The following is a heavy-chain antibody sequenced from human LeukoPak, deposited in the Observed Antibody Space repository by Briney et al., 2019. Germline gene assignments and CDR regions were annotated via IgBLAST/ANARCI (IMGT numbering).Heavy chain of an antibody. V-gene: IGHV4-4*07. J-gene: IGHJ4*02. CDR2: IYTSGST. D-gene: IGHD3/OR15-3a*01. CDR1: GGSISYYY. CDR3: ARHLRWTTLDY. Sequence: SETLSLTCTVSGGSISYYYWSWIRQPAGKGLEWIGRIYTSGSTNYNPSLKSRVTVSVDTSKNQFSLKLSSVTAADTAVYYCARHLRWTTLDYWGQGTLVTVSS.